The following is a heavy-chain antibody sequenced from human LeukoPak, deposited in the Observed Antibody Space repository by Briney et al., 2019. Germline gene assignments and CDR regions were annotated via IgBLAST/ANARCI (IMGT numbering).Heavy chain of an antibody. CDR2: IIPIFGTA. D-gene: IGHD5-18*01. Sequence: ASVKVSCKAFGYTFTSNYMHWVRQAPGQGLGWMGGIIPIFGTANYAQKFQGRVTITADESTSTAYMELSSLRSEDTAVYYCARATYSYGPNWFDPWGQGTLVTVSS. CDR3: ARATYSYGPNWFDP. V-gene: IGHV1-69*13. CDR1: GYTFTSNY. J-gene: IGHJ5*02.